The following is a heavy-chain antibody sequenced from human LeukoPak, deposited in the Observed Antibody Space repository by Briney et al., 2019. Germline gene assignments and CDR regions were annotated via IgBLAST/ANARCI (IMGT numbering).Heavy chain of an antibody. D-gene: IGHD6-13*01. V-gene: IGHV4-59*01. J-gene: IGHJ3*02. CDR3: ARAWEQQLVQGAFDI. CDR1: GGSISSYF. Sequence: PSETLSLTCTVSGGSISSYFWSWIRQPPGKGLEWIGFIFYSGGTNYDPSLKSRVTISVDTSKNQFSLKLSSVTAADTAVYYCARAWEQQLVQGAFDIWGQGTLVTVSS. CDR2: IFYSGGT.